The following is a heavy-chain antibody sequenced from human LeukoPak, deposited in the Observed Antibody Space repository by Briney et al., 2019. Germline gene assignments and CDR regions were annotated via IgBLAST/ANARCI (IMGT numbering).Heavy chain of an antibody. CDR3: AKDVDGYYYYYMDV. CDR1: GFTFSSYG. CDR2: IWYDGSNK. Sequence: PGRSLRLSCAASGFTFSSYGMHWVRQVPGKGLEWVAVIWYDGSNKYYADSVKGRFTISRDNSKNTLYLQMNSLRAEDTAVYYCAKDVDGYYYYYMDVWDKGTTVTVSS. D-gene: IGHD5-24*01. V-gene: IGHV3-33*06. J-gene: IGHJ6*03.